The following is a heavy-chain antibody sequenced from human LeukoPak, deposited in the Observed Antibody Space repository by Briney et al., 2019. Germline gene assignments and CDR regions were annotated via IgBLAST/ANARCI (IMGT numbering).Heavy chain of an antibody. D-gene: IGHD3-16*01. CDR3: WGSKENYYYYYYYMDV. J-gene: IGHJ6*03. CDR2: INHSGST. Sequence: SETLSLTCAVYGGSFSGYYWSWIRQPPGKGLEWIGEINHSGSTNYNPSLKSRVTISVDTSKNQFSLKLSSVTAADTAVYHCWGSKENYYYYYYYMDVWGKGTTVTVSS. CDR1: GGSFSGYY. V-gene: IGHV4-34*01.